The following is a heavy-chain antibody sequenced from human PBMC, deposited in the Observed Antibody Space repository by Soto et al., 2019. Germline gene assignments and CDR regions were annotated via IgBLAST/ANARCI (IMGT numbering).Heavy chain of an antibody. CDR3: TSPGGSLTSVYYYYVMDV. CDR1: GFTFSGSA. D-gene: IGHD2-15*01. Sequence: EVQLVESGGGLVQPGGSLKLSCAASGFTFSGSAMHWVRQASGKGLEWVGRIRSKANSYATAYAASVKGRFTISRDDSKNTAYLQLNSLTTEDTAVYYCTSPGGSLTSVYYYYVMDVWGQGTTVTVSS. V-gene: IGHV3-73*02. J-gene: IGHJ6*02. CDR2: IRSKANSYAT.